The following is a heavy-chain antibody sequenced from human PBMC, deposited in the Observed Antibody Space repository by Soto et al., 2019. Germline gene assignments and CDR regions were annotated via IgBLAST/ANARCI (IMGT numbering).Heavy chain of an antibody. CDR3: AAGQVSANAYGYVPPYHFYGMVV. V-gene: IGHV4-61*01. D-gene: IGHD5-18*01. Sequence: QVQLRESGPGLVKPSEPLSLTCTVSGDSVTGSSYYWSWVRQSPGKGLEWIGYLYYGDFTKYSPALKSRVAISVDASEKQLSLQLTSVIAADTAGYFCAAGQVSANAYGYVPPYHFYGMVVGGQGTTVTVSS. CDR1: GDSVTGSSYY. CDR2: LYYGDFT. J-gene: IGHJ6*02.